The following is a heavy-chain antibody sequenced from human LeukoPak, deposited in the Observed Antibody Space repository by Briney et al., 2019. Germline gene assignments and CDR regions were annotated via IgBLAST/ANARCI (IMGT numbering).Heavy chain of an antibody. CDR3: ARSNQADDY. CDR2: INPGGSST. V-gene: IGHV3-74*01. J-gene: IGHJ4*02. CDR1: GFTFSSYW. D-gene: IGHD1-14*01. Sequence: GGSLRLSCAASGFTFSSYWMHWVRQVPGKGLVWVSRINPGGSSTAYADSVKGRFTISRDNAKNTLYLQMDSLRAEDTAIYYCARSNQADDYWGQGTLVTVSS.